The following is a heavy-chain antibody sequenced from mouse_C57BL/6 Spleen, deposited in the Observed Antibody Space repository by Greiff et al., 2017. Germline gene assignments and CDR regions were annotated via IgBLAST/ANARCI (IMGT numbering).Heavy chain of an antibody. Sequence: QVQLQQSGAELMKPGASVKLSCKATGYTFTGYWIEWVKQRPGHGLEWIGEILPGGGSTNYNQKFKGKSTFTADTSSNTAYLQLSSLTTEDSAIXYCASTPSYYSNYVGPCYFDYWGQGTTLTVSA. V-gene: IGHV1-9*01. D-gene: IGHD2-5*01. CDR1: GYTFTGYW. J-gene: IGHJ2*01. CDR2: ILPGGGST. CDR3: ASTPSYYSNYVGPCYFDY.